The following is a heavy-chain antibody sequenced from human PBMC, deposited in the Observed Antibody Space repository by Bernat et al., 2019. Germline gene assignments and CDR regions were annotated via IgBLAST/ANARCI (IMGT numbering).Heavy chain of an antibody. D-gene: IGHD6-6*01. CDR3: LREMAARASINGFDP. J-gene: IGHJ5*02. CDR1: GFTFGDYA. CDR2: IRSKAYGGTK. Sequence: EVQLVESGGGLVQPGRSLRLSCTASGFTFGDYAMSWVRQAPGKGLEWVGFIRSKAYGGTKENAGAVKARFTISRDDSKSTANLKRTSLKTENTAVYYGLREMAARASINGFDPGAREPWSPSPQ. V-gene: IGHV3-49*04.